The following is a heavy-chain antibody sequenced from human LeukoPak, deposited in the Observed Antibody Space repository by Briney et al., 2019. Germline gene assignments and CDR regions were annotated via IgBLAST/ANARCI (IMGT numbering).Heavy chain of an antibody. D-gene: IGHD6-19*01. CDR3: ARGIAVAGTFWFDQ. J-gene: IGHJ5*02. Sequence: GRSLRLSCAASEFTFSNYDMHWVRQAPGKGLEWVAVIWYDGSNKYYADSVKGRFTISRDNSKNTLYLQMNSLRAEDTAVYYCARGIAVAGTFWFDQWGQGTLVTVSS. V-gene: IGHV3-33*01. CDR2: IWYDGSNK. CDR1: EFTFSNYD.